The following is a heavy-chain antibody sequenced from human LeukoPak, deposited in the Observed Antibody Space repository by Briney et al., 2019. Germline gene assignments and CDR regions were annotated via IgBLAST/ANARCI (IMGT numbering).Heavy chain of an antibody. CDR3: ARGSDCSGGSCYPYYYGMDV. J-gene: IGHJ6*02. CDR1: GFTFSDEY. V-gene: IGHV3-11*01. CDR2: VSNSGSSI. D-gene: IGHD2-15*01. Sequence: KTGGSLRLSCAASGFTFSDEYMSWIRQAPGKGLEWISCVSNSGSSIYYADSVKGRLTISRDNSKNTLYLQMNSLRAEDTAVYYCARGSDCSGGSCYPYYYGMDVWGQGTTVTVSS.